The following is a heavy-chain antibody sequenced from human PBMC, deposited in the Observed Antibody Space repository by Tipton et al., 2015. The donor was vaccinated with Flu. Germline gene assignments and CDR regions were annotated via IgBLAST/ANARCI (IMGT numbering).Heavy chain of an antibody. V-gene: IGHV4-38-2*02. CDR3: ARDGGYGDYAGWFDP. D-gene: IGHD4-17*01. J-gene: IGHJ5*02. CDR2: IYHSGST. Sequence: TLSLTCTVSGYSISSGYYWGWIRQPQGKGLEWIGSIYHSGSTYYKPSLKSRVTISVDTSKNQFSLKLSSVTAADTAVYYCARDGGYGDYAGWFDPWGQGTLVTVSS. CDR1: GYSISSGYY.